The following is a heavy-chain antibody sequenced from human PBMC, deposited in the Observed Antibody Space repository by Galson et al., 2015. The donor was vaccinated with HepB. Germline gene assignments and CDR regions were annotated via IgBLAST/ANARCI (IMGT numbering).Heavy chain of an antibody. CDR1: GYLFTSYW. D-gene: IGHD2-2*01. V-gene: IGHV5-51*03. Sequence: QSGAEVKKPGESLKISCKGSGYLFTSYWIGWVRQMPGKGLEWMGIIHPDDSDTRYSPSFQGQVTISADKSISTAYLQWSSLKASDTAMYYCARRTYCRSTSCYSWQDWFDPWGQGTLVTVSS. J-gene: IGHJ5*02. CDR2: IHPDDSDT. CDR3: ARRTYCRSTSCYSWQDWFDP.